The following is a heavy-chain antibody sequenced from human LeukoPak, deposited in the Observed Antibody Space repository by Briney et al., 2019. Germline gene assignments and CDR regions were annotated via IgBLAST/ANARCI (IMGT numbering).Heavy chain of an antibody. Sequence: PGGSLRLSCTASAFTFSEYYMSWIRQAPGKGLEWVSYINSRGSSKYYADSVKGRFTISRDNAKNSLYLQMNSLKVEDTAVYYCAKDRVGGSYGVDYWGQGTLVTVSS. V-gene: IGHV3-11*04. J-gene: IGHJ4*02. CDR3: AKDRVGGSYGVDY. CDR1: AFTFSEYY. D-gene: IGHD1-26*01. CDR2: INSRGSSK.